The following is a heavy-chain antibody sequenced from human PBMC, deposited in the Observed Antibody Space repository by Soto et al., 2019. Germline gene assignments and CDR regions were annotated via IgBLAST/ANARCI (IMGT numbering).Heavy chain of an antibody. CDR1: IYIFTAYF. CDR3: ASHDPGARFDP. J-gene: IGHJ5*02. Sequence: ASVKVSCKAPIYIFTAYFIHWVRQAPGQGLEWMGWINPNNGATHYGLSFQGRVTMTRDTSISTAYMELSSLRSDDTAVYYCASHDPGARFDPWGQGTLVTVSS. D-gene: IGHD1-1*01. CDR2: INPNNGAT. V-gene: IGHV1-2*02.